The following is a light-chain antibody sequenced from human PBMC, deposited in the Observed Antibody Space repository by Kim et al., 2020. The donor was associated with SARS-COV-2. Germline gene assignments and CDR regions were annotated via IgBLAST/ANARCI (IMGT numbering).Light chain of an antibody. CDR2: DVT. CDR3: SSYSSSDIVL. V-gene: IGLV2-14*04. CDR1: SRDVGGYNY. J-gene: IGLJ2*01. Sequence: GQSISISCTGTSRDVGGYNYVSWFQQHPGKAPKVIIYDVTKRPSGGSNRFSGSKSGNTASLTISGLQTDDEADYYCSSYSSSDIVLFGGGTQLTVL.